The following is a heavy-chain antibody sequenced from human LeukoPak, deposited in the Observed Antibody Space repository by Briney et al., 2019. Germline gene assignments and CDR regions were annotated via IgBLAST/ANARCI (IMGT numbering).Heavy chain of an antibody. V-gene: IGHV4-34*01. CDR2: INHSGST. CDR3: ARHGYRAFYDN. D-gene: IGHD5-24*01. CDR1: GGSFSGYY. Sequence: SETLSLTCAVYGGSFSGYYWSWIRQPPGKGPEWIGEINHSGSTNYNPSLKSRVTISVDTSKNQFSLKLSSVTAADTAVYYCARHGYRAFYDNWGQEPLVTVSS. J-gene: IGHJ4*02.